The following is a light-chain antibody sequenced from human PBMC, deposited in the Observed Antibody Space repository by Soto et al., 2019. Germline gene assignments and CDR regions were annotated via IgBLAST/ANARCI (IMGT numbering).Light chain of an antibody. CDR1: QSVSSSY. Sequence: EIVLTQSPGTLSLSPGERATLSCRASQSVSSSYLAWYQQKPGQAPRLLIYGASSRATGIPDRFSGSGSGTDFTLTISRLEPEDFAVYSCQQYGSSPLTFGGGTKVDSK. CDR2: GAS. V-gene: IGKV3-20*01. J-gene: IGKJ4*01. CDR3: QQYGSSPLT.